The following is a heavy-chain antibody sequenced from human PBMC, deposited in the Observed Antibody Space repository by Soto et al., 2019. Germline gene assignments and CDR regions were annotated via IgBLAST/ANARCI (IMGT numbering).Heavy chain of an antibody. CDR2: IYYSGST. CDR3: ARARYDSSGYYYFDY. CDR1: ADSVRSDY. D-gene: IGHD3-22*01. Sequence: SDPLSLACTVSADSVRSDYWSWIRQPPGKGLEWIGYIYYSGSTIYNPSLKSRVTISVDTSKTQFSLKLSSVTAADTAVYYCARARYDSSGYYYFDYWGQGTLVTGSS. J-gene: IGHJ4*02. V-gene: IGHV4-59*02.